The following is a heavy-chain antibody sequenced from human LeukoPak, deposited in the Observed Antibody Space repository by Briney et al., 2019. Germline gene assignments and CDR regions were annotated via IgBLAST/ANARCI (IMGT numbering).Heavy chain of an antibody. Sequence: PSETLSLTCTVSGGSISSYYWSWLRQPPGKGLEWIGYIYYSGSTNYNPSLKSRVTISVDTSKNQFSLKLSSVTAADTAVYYCARLSLGAKSGRDYWGQGTLVTVSS. CDR3: ARLSLGAKSGRDY. V-gene: IGHV4-59*01. CDR2: IYYSGST. CDR1: GGSISSYY. J-gene: IGHJ4*02. D-gene: IGHD1-26*01.